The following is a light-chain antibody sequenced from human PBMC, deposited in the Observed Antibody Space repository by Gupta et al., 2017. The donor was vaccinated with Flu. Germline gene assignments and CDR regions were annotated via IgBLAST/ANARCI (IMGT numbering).Light chain of an antibody. J-gene: IGKJ1*01. Sequence: DIQMTQSPSSLSASVGDRVTITCRASQGIIHDLGWYQQKPGEAPKRLIYAASRLQSGVPSRFSGSGSGTEFTLTISSLQPEDFATYYCLQHNAFPWTFGQGTKV. V-gene: IGKV1-17*01. CDR3: LQHNAFPWT. CDR1: QGIIHD. CDR2: AAS.